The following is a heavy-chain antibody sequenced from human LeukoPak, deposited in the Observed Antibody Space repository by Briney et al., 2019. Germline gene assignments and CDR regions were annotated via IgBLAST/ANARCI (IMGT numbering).Heavy chain of an antibody. CDR1: RYTLTSYY. D-gene: IGHD4-17*01. CDR2: INPGNGFT. Sequence: RRASVKVSCKPSRYTLTSYYMHWVRQAPAQGLEWMGIINPGNGFTSYAQKFQDRVTMTRKTSTSTVYMELSSLRSEDTAVYFCTRTDTDYGDYGLAFDIWGQGTTVTFSS. V-gene: IGHV1-46*01. CDR3: TRTDTDYGDYGLAFDI. J-gene: IGHJ3*02.